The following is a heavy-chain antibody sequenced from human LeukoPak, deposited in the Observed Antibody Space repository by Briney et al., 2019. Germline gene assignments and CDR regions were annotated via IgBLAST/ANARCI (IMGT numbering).Heavy chain of an antibody. CDR2: LYYSGST. D-gene: IGHD2-15*01. Sequence: SETLSLTCTVSGGSISSYYWSWIRQPPGKGLEWIGYLYYSGSTNYNPSLKSRVTISVDTSKNQFSLKLSSVTAADTAVYYCARDVIVVVVAATINDAFDIWGQGTMVTVSS. CDR3: ARDVIVVVVAATINDAFDI. CDR1: GGSISSYY. V-gene: IGHV4-59*12. J-gene: IGHJ3*02.